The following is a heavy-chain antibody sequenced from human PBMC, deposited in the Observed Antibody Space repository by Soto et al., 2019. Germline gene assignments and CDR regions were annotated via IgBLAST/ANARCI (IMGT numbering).Heavy chain of an antibody. J-gene: IGHJ3*02. D-gene: IGHD5-18*01. CDR1: GFTFDDYA. CDR3: AKDAIQLWLRGALDI. V-gene: IGHV3-9*01. Sequence: EVQLVESGGGLVQPGRSLRLSCAASGFTFDDYAMHWVRQAPGKGLEWVSGISWNSGSIGYADSVKGRFTISRDNAKNSLYLQMNSLRAEDTALYYCAKDAIQLWLRGALDIWGQGTMVTVSS. CDR2: ISWNSGSI.